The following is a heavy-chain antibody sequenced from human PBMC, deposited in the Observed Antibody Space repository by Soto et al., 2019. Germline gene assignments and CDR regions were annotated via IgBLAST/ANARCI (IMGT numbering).Heavy chain of an antibody. CDR3: ARLGGYCSSTSCYGYYGMDV. D-gene: IGHD2-2*01. Sequence: PSETLSLTCTVSGGSISSSRYHWGWIRQPPGKGLEWIASIYYSGSTYYNPSLKSRVTISVDTSKNQFSLKVSSVTVADTAVYYCARLGGYCSSTSCYGYYGMDVWGQGSTVTV. V-gene: IGHV4-39*01. J-gene: IGHJ6*02. CDR2: IYYSGST. CDR1: GGSISSSRYH.